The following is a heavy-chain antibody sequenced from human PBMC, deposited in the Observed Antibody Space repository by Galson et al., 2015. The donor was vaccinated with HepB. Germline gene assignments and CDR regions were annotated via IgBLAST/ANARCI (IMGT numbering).Heavy chain of an antibody. CDR3: AKYLPPSRYFDL. V-gene: IGHV3-23*01. J-gene: IGHJ2*01. Sequence: SLRLSCAASGFTFKSYTMNWVRQAPGKGLHWVSTINTYGDDTYYADSVKGRFTISRDNSKNTVYLQMNSLRAEDTAVYYCAKYLPPSRYFDLWGRGTLVTVSS. CDR2: INTYGDDT. D-gene: IGHD3-9*01. CDR1: GFTFKSYT.